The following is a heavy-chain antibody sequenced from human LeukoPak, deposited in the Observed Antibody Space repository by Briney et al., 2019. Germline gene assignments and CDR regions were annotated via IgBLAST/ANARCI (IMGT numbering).Heavy chain of an antibody. CDR2: INHSGST. CDR3: GRGRQPAPYYYYGMEV. J-gene: IGHJ6*02. D-gene: IGHD6-13*01. V-gene: IGHV4-34*01. Sequence: SETLSLTCVVYGGSFSGFYWSWIRQSPGRGLEWIGEINHSGSTNYNPSLKSRVTISVDTSKNQFSLKLSFVTAADAAVYYCGRGRQPAPYYYYGMEVWGQGTTVTVSS. CDR1: GGSFSGFY.